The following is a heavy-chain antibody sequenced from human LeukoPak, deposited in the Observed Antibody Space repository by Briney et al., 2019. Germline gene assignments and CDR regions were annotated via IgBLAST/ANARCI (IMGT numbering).Heavy chain of an antibody. CDR2: IRNDESNK. CDR3: AKVIGGSSFWYARGFDY. Sequence: PGGSLRLSCAASGFTLRTYGMHWVRQAPGKGLEWVAFIRNDESNKYYADSVKGRFTISRDNSKNTLYLQMNSLRPEDTAVYFCAKVIGGSSFWYARGFDYWGQGTPVTVSS. V-gene: IGHV3-30*02. D-gene: IGHD2-15*01. J-gene: IGHJ4*02. CDR1: GFTLRTYG.